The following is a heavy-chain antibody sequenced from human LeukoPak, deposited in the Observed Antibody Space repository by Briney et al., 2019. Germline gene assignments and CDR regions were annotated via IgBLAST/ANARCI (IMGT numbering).Heavy chain of an antibody. Sequence: SETLSLTCTVSGGSISSYYWSWIRQPPGKGLEWIGYIYYSGSTNYNPSLKSRVTISVDTSKNQFSLKLSSVTAADTAVYYCARQAGYGSGSYYPDYWGQGTLVTVSS. D-gene: IGHD3-10*01. CDR1: GGSISSYY. J-gene: IGHJ4*02. CDR2: IYYSGST. V-gene: IGHV4-59*08. CDR3: ARQAGYGSGSYYPDY.